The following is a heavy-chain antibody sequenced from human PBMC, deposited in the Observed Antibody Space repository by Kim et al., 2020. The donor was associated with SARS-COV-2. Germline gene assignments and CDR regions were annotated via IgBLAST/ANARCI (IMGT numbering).Heavy chain of an antibody. D-gene: IGHD3-16*02. CDR1: GFSLNTSGVG. Sequence: SGPTLVNPTQTLTLTCTFSGFSLNTSGVGVGWIRQPPGKAPEWLAFIYWDDDKRYSPSLQRRLSITKDTSRNQVVLTMTNVDPVDRATYFCAHSTLNYDWGTARYKGYFDYWGRGTLVTVSS. CDR3: AHSTLNYDWGTARYKGYFDY. CDR2: IYWDDDK. V-gene: IGHV2-5*02. J-gene: IGHJ4*02.